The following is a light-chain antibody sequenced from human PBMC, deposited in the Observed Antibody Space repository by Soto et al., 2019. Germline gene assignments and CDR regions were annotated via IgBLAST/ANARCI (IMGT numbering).Light chain of an antibody. V-gene: IGKV3-15*01. Sequence: EIVMTQSPVTLSVSPGERATLFCRASQSVSDKLAWYQQKPGQASRLLIYAASTRVAATPARCSGSGSGTEFSLTIRSLQSEDFAVYYCQQYGNWPPSTFGQGTKLEIK. J-gene: IGKJ2*01. CDR2: AAS. CDR1: QSVSDK. CDR3: QQYGNWPPST.